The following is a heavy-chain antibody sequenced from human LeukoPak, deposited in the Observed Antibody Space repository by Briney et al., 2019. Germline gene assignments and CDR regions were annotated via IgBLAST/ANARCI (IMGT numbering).Heavy chain of an antibody. CDR1: GGSISSGGYY. D-gene: IGHD1-1*01. J-gene: IGHJ4*02. CDR2: IYTGGST. V-gene: IGHV4-61*02. Sequence: SETLSLTCTVSGGSISSGGYYWSWIRQPAGKGLEWIGRIYTGGSTNYNPSLKSRVTMSLDTSKNQFSLKVNSVTAADTAVYYCARGWNPDFDYWGQGTLVTVSS. CDR3: ARGWNPDFDY.